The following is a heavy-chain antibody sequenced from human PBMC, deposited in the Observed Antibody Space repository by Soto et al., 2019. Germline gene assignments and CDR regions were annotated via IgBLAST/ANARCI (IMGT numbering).Heavy chain of an antibody. CDR3: SRDGGYSGSY. CDR1: GYTFTSYG. D-gene: IGHD1-26*01. J-gene: IGHJ4*02. CDR2: ISAYNGNA. V-gene: IGHV1-18*01. Sequence: QVQLVQSGAEVKKPGASVKVYCKASGYTFTSYGISWVRQAPGQGIEWMGWISAYNGNANFAQKLQGRFTMNTDTSRSTAYMELRSLIYDDTAVYYCSRDGGYSGSYWGQGTLVTVSS.